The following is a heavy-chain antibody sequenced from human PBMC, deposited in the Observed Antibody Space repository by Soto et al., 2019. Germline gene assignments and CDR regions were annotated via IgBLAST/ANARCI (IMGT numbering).Heavy chain of an antibody. J-gene: IGHJ3*02. CDR3: ATDRDHLSQLSNLTFAPLDI. Sequence: SETLSLTCAVSGGSISSGGYSWSWIRQPPGKGLEWIGYIYHSGSTYYNPSLKSRVTISVDRSKNQFSLKLSSVTAADTAVYYCATDRDHLSQLSNLTFAPLDIWGQGTMVTVSS. CDR2: IYHSGST. D-gene: IGHD1-1*01. CDR1: GGSISSGGYS. V-gene: IGHV4-30-2*01.